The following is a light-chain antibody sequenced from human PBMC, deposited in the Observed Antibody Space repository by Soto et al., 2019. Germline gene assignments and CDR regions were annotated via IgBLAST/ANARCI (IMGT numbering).Light chain of an antibody. CDR2: DAS. J-gene: IGKJ4*01. CDR3: QQYDNLPLT. V-gene: IGKV1-33*01. CDR1: QGIGSY. Sequence: IQLTQSPSSLSASLLDRVTSTCRSSQGIGSYLNWYQQKSGKAPKLLIYDASDLETGVPSRFSGSGSGTDFTFTINSLQPEDIATYYCQQYDNLPLTFGGGTKVDI.